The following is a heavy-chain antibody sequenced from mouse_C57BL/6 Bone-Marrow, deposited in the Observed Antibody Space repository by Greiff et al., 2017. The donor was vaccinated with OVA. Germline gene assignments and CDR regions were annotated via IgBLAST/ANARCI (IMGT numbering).Heavy chain of an antibody. CDR2: LHPRTVGT. CDR1: GYTFTSYW. V-gene: IGHV1-53*01. Sequence: QVQLQQPGTELVKPGASVKLSCKASGYTFTSYWMHWVKQRPGQGLEWLVTLHPRTVGTNYNEKFKSKATLTVDKSSSTAYMQLSSLTSEDSAVYYCAKGYGYPYYFDYWGQGTTLTVSS. J-gene: IGHJ2*01. D-gene: IGHD2-2*01. CDR3: AKGYGYPYYFDY.